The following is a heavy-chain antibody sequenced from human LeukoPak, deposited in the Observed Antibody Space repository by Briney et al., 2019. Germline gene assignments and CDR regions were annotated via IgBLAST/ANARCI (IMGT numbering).Heavy chain of an antibody. D-gene: IGHD3-10*01. CDR1: GGSISSTSYY. Sequence: TSETLSLTCTVSGGSISSTSYYWGWIRQPPGKGLEWIGNIYYSGSTYYNPSLNSRVTISVDTSKNQFSLKLSSVTAADTAVYYCARRRRITMVRGVIIPCWFDPWGQGTLVTVSS. CDR2: IYYSGST. J-gene: IGHJ5*02. CDR3: ARRRRITMVRGVIIPCWFDP. V-gene: IGHV4-39*01.